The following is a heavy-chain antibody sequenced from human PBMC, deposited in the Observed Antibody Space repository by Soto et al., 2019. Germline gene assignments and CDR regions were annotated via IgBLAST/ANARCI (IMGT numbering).Heavy chain of an antibody. CDR1: GFTFRSFT. CDR2: ISSNSAYI. J-gene: IGHJ5*02. V-gene: IGHV3-21*01. CDR3: TRDASRDSSARGWFDP. D-gene: IGHD6-13*01. Sequence: PGGSLRLSCAASGFTFRSFTMNWVRQAPGKGLGWVSTISSNSAYIYYTDALGGRFTISRDNAKNSLHLQMNSLRAEDTAVYYCTRDASRDSSARGWFDPWGPGTLVTVSA.